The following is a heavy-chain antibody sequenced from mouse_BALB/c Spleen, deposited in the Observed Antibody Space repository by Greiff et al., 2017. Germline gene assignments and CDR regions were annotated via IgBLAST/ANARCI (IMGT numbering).Heavy chain of an antibody. D-gene: IGHD6-1*01. V-gene: IGHV1S137*01. CDR3: ARSKPPPDSFAY. J-gene: IGHJ3*01. CDR2: ISTYYGDA. CDR1: GYTFTDYA. Sequence: VKLQESGAELVRPGVSVKISCKGSGYTFTDYAMHWVKQSHAKSLEWIGVISTYYGDASYNQKFKGKATMTVDKSSSTAYMELARLTSEDSAIYYCARSKPPPDSFAYWGQGTLVTVSA.